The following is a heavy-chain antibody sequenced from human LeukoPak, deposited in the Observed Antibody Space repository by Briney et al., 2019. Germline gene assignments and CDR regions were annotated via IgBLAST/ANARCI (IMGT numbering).Heavy chain of an antibody. D-gene: IGHD5-12*01. CDR3: TRGASGYGNFHY. CDR2: INSDGSSI. J-gene: IGHJ4*02. V-gene: IGHV3-74*01. CDR1: GFSVGGYW. Sequence: GGSLRLSCAASGFSVGGYWMRWVRQGPGMGLVWVSRINSDGSSISYADSVKGRFSISRDNAKNTLYLQMNSLRAEDTAVYYCTRGASGYGNFHYWGQGTLVTVSS.